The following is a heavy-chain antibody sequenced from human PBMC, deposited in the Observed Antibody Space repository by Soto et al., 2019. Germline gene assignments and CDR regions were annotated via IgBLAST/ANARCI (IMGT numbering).Heavy chain of an antibody. Sequence: PSETLSLTCTVSGGSINSYYWRWIRQAPGKGLEWIGYIYNSGSPNYNPSLTSRVTISVATSKNQFSLKLSSVTAADTAVYYCARASKSGWYPDYGGQGALVTVSS. D-gene: IGHD6-19*01. J-gene: IGHJ4*02. CDR1: GGSINSYY. CDR2: IYNSGSP. V-gene: IGHV4-59*01. CDR3: ARASKSGWYPDY.